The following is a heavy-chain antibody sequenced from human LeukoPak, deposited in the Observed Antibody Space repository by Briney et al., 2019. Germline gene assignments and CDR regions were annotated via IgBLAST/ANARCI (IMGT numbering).Heavy chain of an antibody. V-gene: IGHV1-18*01. Sequence: GASVKVSCKASGYTFTNYGISWVRQAPGQGLEWMGWITAYNDNTNYAQKLQGRVTMTTDTSTSTAYMELRSLRSDDTAVYYCARDSEFWSGYRSGYFDFWGQGTLLTVSS. CDR2: ITAYNDNT. CDR3: ARDSEFWSGYRSGYFDF. J-gene: IGHJ4*02. CDR1: GYTFTNYG. D-gene: IGHD3-3*01.